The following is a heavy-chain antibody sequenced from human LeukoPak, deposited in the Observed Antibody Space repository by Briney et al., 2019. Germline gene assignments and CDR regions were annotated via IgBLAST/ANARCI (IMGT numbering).Heavy chain of an antibody. Sequence: PGGSLRLSCAASGFTFAGYAMSWVRQAPGKGLEWVSTISGSGSGGSTYNADSVKGRFTISRDNSKNTLYLQMSSLRAEDTAVYYCAKSRQWLGSVGAFDIWGQGTMVTVSS. J-gene: IGHJ3*02. V-gene: IGHV3-23*01. CDR1: GFTFAGYA. CDR3: AKSRQWLGSVGAFDI. D-gene: IGHD6-19*01. CDR2: ISGSGSGGST.